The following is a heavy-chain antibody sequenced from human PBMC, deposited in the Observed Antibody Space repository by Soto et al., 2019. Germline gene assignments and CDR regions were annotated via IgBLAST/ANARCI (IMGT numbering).Heavy chain of an antibody. CDR3: AARVGSSPLYYYGVDV. CDR1: GYRFTNYW. V-gene: IGHV5-51*01. J-gene: IGHJ6*02. Sequence: EESLKISCSGSGYRFTNYWIGWVRQMPWKGLEWMGIIDPGDSDTRYSPSFQGQVTISVDKSISTAYLQWSSLKASDTAMYYCAARVGSSPLYYYGVDVWGQGTTVTVSS. CDR2: IDPGDSDT. D-gene: IGHD3-10*01.